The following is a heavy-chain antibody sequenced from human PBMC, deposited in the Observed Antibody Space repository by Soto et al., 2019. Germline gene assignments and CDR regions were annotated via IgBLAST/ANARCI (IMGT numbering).Heavy chain of an antibody. CDR1: GGSISSSSYY. CDR3: ARRSDYYYYYGMDV. J-gene: IGHJ6*02. CDR2: IYYSGST. V-gene: IGHV4-39*01. Sequence: SETLSLTCTVSGGSISSSSYYWGWIRQPPGKGLEWIGSIYYSGSTYYNPSLKSRVTISVDTSKNQFSLKLSSVTAADTAAYYCARRSDYYYYYGMDVWGQGTTVTVSS.